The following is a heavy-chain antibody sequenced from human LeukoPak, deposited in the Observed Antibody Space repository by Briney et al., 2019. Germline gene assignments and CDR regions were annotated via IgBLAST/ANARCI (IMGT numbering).Heavy chain of an antibody. D-gene: IGHD6-19*01. Sequence: YPSETLSLTCAVYVDSFSGYYWSWIRQPPGKGVEWLGEINHSGSTNYNPSLKSRVTISVDTSKNQFSLKLSSVTAADTAVYYCARGGGSGWYVVVYGMDVWGQGTTVTVSS. V-gene: IGHV4-34*01. CDR2: INHSGST. J-gene: IGHJ6*02. CDR1: VDSFSGYY. CDR3: ARGGGSGWYVVVYGMDV.